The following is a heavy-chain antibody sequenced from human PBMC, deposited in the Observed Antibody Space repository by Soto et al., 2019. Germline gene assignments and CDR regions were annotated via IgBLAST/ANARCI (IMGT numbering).Heavy chain of an antibody. Sequence: ASVKVSCKASGYTFTSYGISWVRQAPGQRLEWMGWINAGSGNTKYSQTFQGRVTITRDTSASTAYMELSSLRSEDTAVYYCAREEGYCSSTNCYAGYYYFYMAVWGKGTTVTVSS. V-gene: IGHV1-3*01. D-gene: IGHD2-2*01. CDR3: AREEGYCSSTNCYAGYYYFYMAV. CDR1: GYTFTSYG. CDR2: INAGSGNT. J-gene: IGHJ6*03.